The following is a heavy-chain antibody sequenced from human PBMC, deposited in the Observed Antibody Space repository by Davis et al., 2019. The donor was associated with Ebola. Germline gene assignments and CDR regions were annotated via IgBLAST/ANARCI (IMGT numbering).Heavy chain of an antibody. D-gene: IGHD6-19*01. CDR3: ARGGVIAVAGTGWFDP. CDR1: GGSISSYY. J-gene: IGHJ5*02. V-gene: IGHV4-59*01. CDR2: IYYSAST. Sequence: SETLSLTCTASGGSISSYYWSWIRQPPGKGLEWIGYIYYSASTNYNPSLKSRVTISVDTSKNQFSLKLSSVTAADTAVYYCARGGVIAVAGTGWFDPWGQGTLVTVSS.